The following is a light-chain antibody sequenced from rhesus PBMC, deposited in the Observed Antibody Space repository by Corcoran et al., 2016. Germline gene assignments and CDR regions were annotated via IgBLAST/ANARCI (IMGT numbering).Light chain of an antibody. J-gene: IGKJ4*01. CDR2: RAS. V-gene: IGKV1-25*01. CDR1: QSLSNY. Sequence: DIQMTQSPSSLSASVGDRVTITCQASQSLSNYLDWYQQKPGKIPKLLIYRASSLHSGIPSRFSGSGSGTDFTLTISSLQPEDFATYYCQQAYSYPLTFGGGTKV. CDR3: QQAYSYPLT.